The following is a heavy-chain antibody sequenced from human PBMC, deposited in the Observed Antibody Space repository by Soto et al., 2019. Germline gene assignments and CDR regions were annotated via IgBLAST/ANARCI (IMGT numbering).Heavy chain of an antibody. Sequence: KTSETLSLTCTVSGGSISSADYYWSWVRQPPGKGLEWIGYIYYSGSTFFNPSLKSRVTISKDTSRNQFSLRLNSVTAADTAVYYCARAIVVTIGGMDVWGQGTTVTVPS. J-gene: IGHJ6*02. V-gene: IGHV4-30-4*01. CDR2: IYYSGST. CDR3: ARAIVVTIGGMDV. D-gene: IGHD5-12*01. CDR1: GGSISSADYY.